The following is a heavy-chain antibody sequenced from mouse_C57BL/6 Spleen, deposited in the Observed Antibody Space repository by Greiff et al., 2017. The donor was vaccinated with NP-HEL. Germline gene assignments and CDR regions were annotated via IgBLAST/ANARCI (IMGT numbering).Heavy chain of an antibody. Sequence: EVQVVESGGGLVKPGGSLKLSCAASGFTFSSYAMSWVRQTPEKRLEWVATISDGGSYTYYPDNVKGRFTISRDNAKNNLYLQMSHLKSEDTAMYYCAREGYGYDYAMDDWGQGTSVTVSS. CDR2: ISDGGSYT. CDR3: AREGYGYDYAMDD. D-gene: IGHD2-2*01. J-gene: IGHJ4*01. CDR1: GFTFSSYA. V-gene: IGHV5-4*01.